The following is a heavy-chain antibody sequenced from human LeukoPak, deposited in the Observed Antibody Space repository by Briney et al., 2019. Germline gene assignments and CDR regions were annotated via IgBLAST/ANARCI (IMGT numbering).Heavy chain of an antibody. D-gene: IGHD3-3*01. CDR1: GGSISSSSYY. CDR2: IHYSGAT. J-gene: IGHJ6*03. CDR3: ANTIFGVVIIPDYMDV. Sequence: SETLSLTCTVSGGSISSSSYYWGWIRQPPGEGLEWIGTIHYSGATYYNPSLKSRVTISVDTSENQFSLRLSSVTAADTAVYYCANTIFGVVIIPDYMDVWGKGTTVTVSS. V-gene: IGHV4-39*07.